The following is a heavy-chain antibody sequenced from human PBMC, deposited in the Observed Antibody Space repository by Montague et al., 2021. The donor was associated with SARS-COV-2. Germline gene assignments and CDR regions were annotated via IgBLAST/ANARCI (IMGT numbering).Heavy chain of an antibody. Sequence: LVKPTQTLSLTCTVSFGSISTYYWSWIRQPPGKGLEWIGFIFYNGSAKYNPSLKRRVSISLDTSKNQFSLKLSSVTAADTAVYYCARQDAWAYCGDECYRGWFDSWGQGTLVTVSS. D-gene: IGHD2-21*01. CDR1: FGSISTYY. CDR2: IFYNGSA. J-gene: IGHJ5*01. CDR3: ARQDAWAYCGDECYRGWFDS. V-gene: IGHV4-59*01.